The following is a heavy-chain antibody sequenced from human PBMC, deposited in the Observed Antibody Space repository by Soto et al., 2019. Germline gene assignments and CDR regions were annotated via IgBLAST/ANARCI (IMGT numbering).Heavy chain of an antibody. Sequence: PSETLSLTCAVYGGSFSDYYWSWIRQPPGKGLEWMGEIYHSGSTNYNPSLKSRVTISVDKSKNQFSLKLSSVTAADTAVYYCARDPVGDSSGYYPLGAGDVWGQGTTVTVSS. D-gene: IGHD3-22*01. CDR1: GGSFSDYY. CDR2: IYHSGST. CDR3: ARDPVGDSSGYYPLGAGDV. V-gene: IGHV4-34*01. J-gene: IGHJ6*02.